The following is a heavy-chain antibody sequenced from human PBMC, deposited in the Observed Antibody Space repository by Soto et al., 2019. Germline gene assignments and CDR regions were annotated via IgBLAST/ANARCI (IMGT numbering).Heavy chain of an antibody. CDR3: ARGTGTADY. Sequence: SETLSLTCTVSGYSISSGYYWGWIRQPPGKGLEWIGSIYHSGSTYYNPSLKSRVTISVDTSKNQFSLKLSSVTAADTAVYYCARGTGTADYWGQGTLVTVSS. J-gene: IGHJ4*02. V-gene: IGHV4-38-2*02. CDR2: IYHSGST. D-gene: IGHD1-1*01. CDR1: GYSISSGYY.